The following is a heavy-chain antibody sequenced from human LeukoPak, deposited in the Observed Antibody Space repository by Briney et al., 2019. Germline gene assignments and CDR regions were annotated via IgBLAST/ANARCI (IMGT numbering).Heavy chain of an antibody. V-gene: IGHV3-72*01. CDR1: GFTFSDHD. D-gene: IGHD1-7*01. CDR2: IRKKVNSYTT. J-gene: IGHJ4*02. CDR3: TRLMGTTRIDY. Sequence: GGSLRLSCAASGFTFSDHDMDWVRQAPGKGLEWVGRIRKKVNSYTTEYAASVKGRFTISRDDSQNSLYLQMSSLKTEDTAVYYCTRLMGTTRIDYWGQGILVTVSS.